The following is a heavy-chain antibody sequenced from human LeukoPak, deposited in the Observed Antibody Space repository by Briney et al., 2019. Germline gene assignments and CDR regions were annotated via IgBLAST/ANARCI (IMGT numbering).Heavy chain of an antibody. CDR3: ARGPNDGSGYYYGEFDS. D-gene: IGHD3-22*01. Sequence: GGSLRLSCAASGFTVSSNYMGWVRQAPGKGLDWVSVIYTGGSTYYADSVKGRFTISRHNSKNTLYLQMNSLRAEDTAVYYCARGPNDGSGYYYGEFDSWGQRPLLTVSS. CDR2: IYTGGST. J-gene: IGHJ4*02. CDR1: GFTVSSNY. V-gene: IGHV3-53*04.